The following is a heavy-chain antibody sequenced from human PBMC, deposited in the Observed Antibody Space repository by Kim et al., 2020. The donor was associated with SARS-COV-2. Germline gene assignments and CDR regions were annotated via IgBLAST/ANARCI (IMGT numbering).Heavy chain of an antibody. V-gene: IGHV2-70*01. Sequence: YYSTSLKTRLTISKDTSKNQVVLTMTNMDPVDTATYYCARSIAAAVTFDYWGQGTLVTVSS. CDR3: ARSIAAAVTFDY. J-gene: IGHJ4*02. D-gene: IGHD6-13*01.